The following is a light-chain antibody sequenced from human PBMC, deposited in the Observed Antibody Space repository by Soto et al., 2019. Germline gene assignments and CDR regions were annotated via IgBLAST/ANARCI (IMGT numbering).Light chain of an antibody. Sequence: EVVLTQSPATLSLSPGDRATRSGMASQSAFGYLAWYQHKPGQAPTLLLYDAYKSATGVPARVSGSGSETDFSLTITSLELEDFAVYYWEERSYSPQLTFGGGTKVVIK. CDR3: EERSYSPQLT. V-gene: IGKV3-11*01. CDR2: DAY. J-gene: IGKJ4*01. CDR1: QSAFGY.